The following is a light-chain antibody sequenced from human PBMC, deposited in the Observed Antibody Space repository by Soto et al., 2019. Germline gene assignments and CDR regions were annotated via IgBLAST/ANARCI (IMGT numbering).Light chain of an antibody. CDR3: QQSYSRT. CDR1: QSISSY. J-gene: IGKJ1*01. CDR2: AAS. Sequence: DIQMTQSPSSLSASVGDRVTITCGASQSISSYLNWYQQKPGKAPKLLIYAASSLQSGVPSRFSGSGSGTDFTLTISSLQPEDFATYYCQQSYSRTFGPGTEVDIK. V-gene: IGKV1-39*01.